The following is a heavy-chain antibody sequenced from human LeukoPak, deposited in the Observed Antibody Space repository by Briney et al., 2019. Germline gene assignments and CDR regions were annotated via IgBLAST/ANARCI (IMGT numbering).Heavy chain of an antibody. Sequence: SVKVSCKASGGTFSSYAISWVRQAPGQGLEWVGGIIPIFGTANYAQKFQGRVTITADKSTSTAYMELSSLRSEDTAVYYCATALILGYCSSNRCKEVADAFDIWGQGTMVTVSS. CDR2: IIPIFGTA. CDR1: GGTFSSYA. CDR3: ATALILGYCSSNRCKEVADAFDI. J-gene: IGHJ3*02. V-gene: IGHV1-69*06. D-gene: IGHD2-2*01.